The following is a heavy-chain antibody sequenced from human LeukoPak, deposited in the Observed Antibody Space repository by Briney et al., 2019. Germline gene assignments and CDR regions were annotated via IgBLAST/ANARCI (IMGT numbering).Heavy chain of an antibody. CDR2: ISSSGSTI. CDR3: ARDSRWGAFDI. D-gene: IGHD4-23*01. V-gene: IGHV3-48*03. Sequence: GGSLRLSCAASGFTFSSYEMNWVRQAPGKGLEWVSYISSSGSTIYYADSVKGRFTISRDNAKNSLYLQMNSLRAEDTALYYCARDSRWGAFDIWGQGTMVTVSS. CDR1: GFTFSSYE. J-gene: IGHJ3*02.